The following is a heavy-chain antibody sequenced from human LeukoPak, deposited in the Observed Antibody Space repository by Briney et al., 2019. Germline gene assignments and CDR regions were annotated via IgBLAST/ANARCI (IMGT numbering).Heavy chain of an antibody. D-gene: IGHD3-22*01. Sequence: SETLSLTCTVSGGSISSGSYYWRWIRQPAGKGLEWIGRIYTSGSTNYNPSLKSRVTISVDTSKNHFFLKLNSVTAADTAVYYCARYYYDSFGIRYWYFDLWGRGTLVTVSS. J-gene: IGHJ2*01. V-gene: IGHV4-61*02. CDR2: IYTSGST. CDR3: ARYYYDSFGIRYWYFDL. CDR1: GGSISSGSYY.